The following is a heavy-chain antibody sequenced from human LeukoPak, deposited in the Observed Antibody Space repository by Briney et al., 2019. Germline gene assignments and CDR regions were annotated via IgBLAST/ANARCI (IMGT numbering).Heavy chain of an antibody. J-gene: IGHJ3*02. Sequence: EASVKVSCKASGYTFTGYYMHWVRQAPGQGLEWMGWINPNSGGTNYAQKFQGRVTLTRDTSISTAYMELSRLRSDDTAVYYCARVLYSVDASDIWGQGTMVTVSS. D-gene: IGHD2-15*01. V-gene: IGHV1-2*02. CDR3: ARVLYSVDASDI. CDR2: INPNSGGT. CDR1: GYTFTGYY.